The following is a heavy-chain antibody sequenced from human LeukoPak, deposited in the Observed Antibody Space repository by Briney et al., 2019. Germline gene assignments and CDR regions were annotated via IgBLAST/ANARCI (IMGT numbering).Heavy chain of an antibody. CDR2: AYYRSKWHY. V-gene: IGHV6-1*01. CDR1: GDSVSSNSAA. D-gene: IGHD1-1*01. CDR3: ARQSSTDYYYYGLNV. J-gene: IGHJ6*02. Sequence: SQTLSLTCVISGDSVSSNSAAWNWIRQSPSRGLEWLGRAYYRSKWHYDYAESVKRRITVNPDTSKNQFSLQPNSVTPEDTAVYYCARQSSTDYYYYGLNVWGQGTTVAVSS.